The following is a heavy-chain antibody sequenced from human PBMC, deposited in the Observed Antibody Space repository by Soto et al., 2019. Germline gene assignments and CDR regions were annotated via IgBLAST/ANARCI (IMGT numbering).Heavy chain of an antibody. D-gene: IGHD2-2*02. V-gene: IGHV4-31*03. J-gene: IGHJ6*02. CDR1: GGSISIGGYY. CDR3: ARDPGYCSSTSCYRDYYYYGMDV. Sequence: SEALSLTCTVSGGSISIGGYYWSCIRQHPGKGLEWIGYIYYSGSTYYNPSLKSRVTISVDTSKNQFSLKLSSVTAADTAVYYCARDPGYCSSTSCYRDYYYYGMDVWGQGTTVTVSS. CDR2: IYYSGST.